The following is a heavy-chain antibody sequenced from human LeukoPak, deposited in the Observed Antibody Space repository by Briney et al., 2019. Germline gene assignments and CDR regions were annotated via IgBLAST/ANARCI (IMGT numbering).Heavy chain of an antibody. Sequence: PGGSLRLSCAASGFTFSSYCMHWVRQAPGKGLEWVAVISYDGSNKYYADSVKGRFTISRDNSKNTLYLQMNSLRAEDTAVYYCAKGPSYGSGSFDYWGQGTLVTVSS. CDR2: ISYDGSNK. CDR3: AKGPSYGSGSFDY. V-gene: IGHV3-30*18. J-gene: IGHJ4*02. CDR1: GFTFSSYC. D-gene: IGHD3-10*01.